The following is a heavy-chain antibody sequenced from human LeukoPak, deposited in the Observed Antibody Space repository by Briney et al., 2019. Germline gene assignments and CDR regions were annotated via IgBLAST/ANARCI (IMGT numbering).Heavy chain of an antibody. J-gene: IGHJ6*03. Sequence: SETLSLTCTVSGYSISSGYYWGWIRQPPGKGLEWIGSIYHSGSTYYNPSLKSRVTISVDTSKNQFSLKLSSVTAADTAVYYCAREYYDILTGYLNMDVWGKGTTVTISS. CDR1: GYSISSGYY. CDR2: IYHSGST. D-gene: IGHD3-9*01. CDR3: AREYYDILTGYLNMDV. V-gene: IGHV4-38-2*02.